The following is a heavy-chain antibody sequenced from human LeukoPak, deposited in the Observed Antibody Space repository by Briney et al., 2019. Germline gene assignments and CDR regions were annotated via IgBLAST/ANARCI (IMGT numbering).Heavy chain of an antibody. CDR2: MNPNNSDI. CDR3: VRVPPGTTIYAY. CDR1: GYTFTSYH. J-gene: IGHJ4*02. D-gene: IGHD1-14*01. V-gene: IGHV1-8*01. Sequence: GASVKVSCKASGYTFTSYHINWVRQATGQGLEWVGWMNPNNSDIGYAQKFQGRVTMTRNTSIGTAYIELSSLRSEDTAIYYCVRVPPGTTIYAYWGQGTLVTVSS.